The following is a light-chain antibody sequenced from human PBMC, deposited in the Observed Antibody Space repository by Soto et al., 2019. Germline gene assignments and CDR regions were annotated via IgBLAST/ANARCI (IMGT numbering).Light chain of an antibody. V-gene: IGLV1-44*01. Sequence: QSVLTQSPSASGTPGQRVTISCSGSSSSFKTNSVQWFQQLPGTAPKLLIHNNNQRPSGVPDRFSGSKSGTSASLAISGLQAEDEGDYYWATWDASLGWVFGGGTKLTVL. J-gene: IGLJ3*02. CDR1: SSSFKTNS. CDR2: NNN. CDR3: ATWDASLGWV.